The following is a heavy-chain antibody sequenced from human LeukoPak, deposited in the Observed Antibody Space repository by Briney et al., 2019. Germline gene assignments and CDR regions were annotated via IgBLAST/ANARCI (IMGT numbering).Heavy chain of an antibody. D-gene: IGHD3-3*01. CDR3: ARLRFLEWLSLDFDY. CDR1: GGTFSSYA. J-gene: IGHJ4*02. V-gene: IGHV1-69*13. Sequence: ASVKVSCKASGGTFSSYAISWVRQAPGQGLEWMGGIIPIFGTANYAQKFQGRVTITADESTSTAYMELSSLRSEDTAVYYCARLRFLEWLSLDFDYWGQGTLVTVSS. CDR2: IIPIFGTA.